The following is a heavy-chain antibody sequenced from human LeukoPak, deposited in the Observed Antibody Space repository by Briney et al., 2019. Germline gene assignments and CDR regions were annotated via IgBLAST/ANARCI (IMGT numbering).Heavy chain of an antibody. Sequence: SVKVSCKASGGTFSSYAISWVRQAPGHGLEWMGRIIPIFGTANYAQKFQGRVTITTDESTSTAYMELSSLRSEDTAVYYCARLGGSYHYYYYMDVWGKGTTVTVSS. D-gene: IGHD1-26*01. CDR2: IIPIFGTA. CDR1: GGTFSSYA. V-gene: IGHV1-69*05. J-gene: IGHJ6*03. CDR3: ARLGGSYHYYYYMDV.